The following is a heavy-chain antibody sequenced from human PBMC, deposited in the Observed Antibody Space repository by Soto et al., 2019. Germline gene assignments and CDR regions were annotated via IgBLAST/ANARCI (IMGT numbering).Heavy chain of an antibody. CDR1: GDSMTSSSYY. D-gene: IGHD3-3*01. V-gene: IGHV4-39*07. Sequence: PSETLSLTCTVSGDSMTSSSYYWGWIRQPPGKGLEWIGSIYYSERTSYNSGSTYYNPSLKSRVTISVDTSKNQFSLKLSSVTAADTAVYYCARLYYDFWSGPHYFDYWGQGTLVTVSS. CDR2: IYYSERTSYNSGST. J-gene: IGHJ4*02. CDR3: ARLYYDFWSGPHYFDY.